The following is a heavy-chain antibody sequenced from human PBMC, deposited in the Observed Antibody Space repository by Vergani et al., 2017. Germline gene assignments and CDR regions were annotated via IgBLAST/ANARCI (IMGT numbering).Heavy chain of an antibody. Sequence: QVQLVQSGAEVKKPGSSVKVSCKASGGTFSSYAISWVRQAPGQGLEWMGRIIPIFGTANYAQKFQCRVTITADESTSTAYMELSSLRSEDTAVYYCARDXGDYGDYRRTENDYWGQGTLVTVSS. V-gene: IGHV1-69*13. CDR2: IIPIFGTA. CDR1: GGTFSSYA. J-gene: IGHJ4*02. D-gene: IGHD4-17*01. CDR3: ARDXGDYGDYRRTENDY.